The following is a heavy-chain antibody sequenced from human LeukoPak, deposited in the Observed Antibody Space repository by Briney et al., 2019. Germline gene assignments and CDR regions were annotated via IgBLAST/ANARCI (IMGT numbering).Heavy chain of an antibody. CDR1: GYSFTSYW. CDR3: ARHTTPKSYYYDSSGYTDY. D-gene: IGHD3-22*01. Sequence: LGESLKISCKGSGYSFTSYWIGWVRQMPGKGLEWMGIIYPGDSDTRYSPSFQGQVTISADKSISTAYLQWSSLKASDTAMYYCARHTTPKSYYYDSSGYTDYWGQGTLVTVSS. V-gene: IGHV5-51*01. CDR2: IYPGDSDT. J-gene: IGHJ4*02.